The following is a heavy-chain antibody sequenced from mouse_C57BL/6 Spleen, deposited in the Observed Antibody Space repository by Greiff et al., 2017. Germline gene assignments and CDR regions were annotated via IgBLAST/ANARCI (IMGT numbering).Heavy chain of an antibody. D-gene: IGHD1-1*01. CDR1: GYTFTDYY. J-gene: IGHJ2*01. CDR2: INPNNGGT. CDR3: ARGDYYGSSYGY. Sequence: VQLKQSGPELVKPGASVKISCKASGYTFTDYYMNWVKQSHGKSLEWIGDINPNNGGTSYNQKFKGKATLTVDKSSSTAYMELRSLTSEDSAVYYCARGDYYGSSYGYWGQGTTLTVSS. V-gene: IGHV1-26*01.